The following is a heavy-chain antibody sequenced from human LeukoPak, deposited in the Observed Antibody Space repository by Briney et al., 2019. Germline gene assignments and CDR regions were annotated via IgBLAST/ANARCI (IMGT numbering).Heavy chain of an antibody. CDR3: ARVMITFGDPMGDAFDI. CDR1: GYTFTSYV. Sequence: ASVKVSCKASGYTFTSYVISWVRQAPGQGLEWMGWISAYNGNTNYAQKLQGRVTMTTDTSTSTAYMELRSLRSDDTAVYYCARVMITFGDPMGDAFDIWGQGTMVTVSS. J-gene: IGHJ3*02. D-gene: IGHD3-16*01. V-gene: IGHV1-18*04. CDR2: ISAYNGNT.